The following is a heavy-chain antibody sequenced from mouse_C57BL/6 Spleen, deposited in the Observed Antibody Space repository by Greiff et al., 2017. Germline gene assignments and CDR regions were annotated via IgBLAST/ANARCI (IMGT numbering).Heavy chain of an antibody. CDR3: ARGNWDVGAWFAY. Sequence: QVQLQQSGAELVKPGASVKLSCKASGYTFTSYWMHWVKQRPGQGLEWIGMIHPNSGSTNYNEKFKSKATLTVDKSSSTAYMQLSSLTSEDSAVYYCARGNWDVGAWFAYWGQGTLVTVSA. J-gene: IGHJ3*01. D-gene: IGHD4-1*01. CDR2: IHPNSGST. V-gene: IGHV1-64*01. CDR1: GYTFTSYW.